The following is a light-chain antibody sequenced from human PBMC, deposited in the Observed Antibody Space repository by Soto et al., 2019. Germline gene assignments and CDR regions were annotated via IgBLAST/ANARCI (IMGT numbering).Light chain of an antibody. CDR1: SSDVGGYNY. J-gene: IGLJ2*01. CDR3: SSYAGSTHVV. V-gene: IGLV2-8*01. Sequence: QSVLTQPPSASGSPGQSVTISCTGTSSDVGGYNYVSWYQQHPGKAPKLLIYEVSKRPSGVPDRFSASKSGNTAFLTVSGLQAEDEADYYCSSYAGSTHVVFGGGTKLTVL. CDR2: EVS.